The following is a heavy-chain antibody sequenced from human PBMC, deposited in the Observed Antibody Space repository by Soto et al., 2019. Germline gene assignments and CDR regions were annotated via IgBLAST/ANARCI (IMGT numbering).Heavy chain of an antibody. CDR1: GFTFSNAW. J-gene: IGHJ4*01. CDR2: IKSKTDGWTP. CDR3: TTDSYSSIIVVRFDY. Sequence: EVQLVDSGGGLVKPGGSLRLSCAAFGFTFSNAWINWVRQAPGKGLACVGRIKSKTDGWTPDYAAPVKGRFAISRDDSKNMVYLQMNSLKSEDTGIYYCTTDSYSSIIVVRFDYWGHGTLVTVSS. D-gene: IGHD3-22*01. V-gene: IGHV3-15*07.